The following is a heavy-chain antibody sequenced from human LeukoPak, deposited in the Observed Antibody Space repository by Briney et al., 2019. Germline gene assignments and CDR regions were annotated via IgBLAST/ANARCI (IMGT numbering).Heavy chain of an antibody. CDR1: GFTFSSYD. Sequence: GGSLRLSCVASGFTFSSYDMHWVRQATGKGLEWVAGIGIAGDTYYAGSVKGRSTIARENAKNSLYLQMNSLTAGDTAVYYCARSIYCSGDTCYPGPVDYWGQGTLVTVSS. CDR2: IGIAGDT. J-gene: IGHJ4*02. CDR3: ARSIYCSGDTCYPGPVDY. D-gene: IGHD2-15*01. V-gene: IGHV3-13*04.